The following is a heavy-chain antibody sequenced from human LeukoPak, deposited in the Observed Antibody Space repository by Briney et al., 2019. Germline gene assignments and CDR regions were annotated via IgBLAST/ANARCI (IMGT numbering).Heavy chain of an antibody. J-gene: IGHJ4*02. D-gene: IGHD3-22*01. V-gene: IGHV3-48*01. CDR1: GFTFSTYD. CDR3: ARAQRDYSYDSSGIMGN. CDR2: ISSSSSTK. Sequence: GSLRLSCAASGFTFSTYDMNWVRQAPGKGLEWVSHISSSSSTKYYADSAKGRFTISRDNSKNTLYLQMNSLRAEDTAVYYCARAQRDYSYDSSGIMGNWGQGALVTVSS.